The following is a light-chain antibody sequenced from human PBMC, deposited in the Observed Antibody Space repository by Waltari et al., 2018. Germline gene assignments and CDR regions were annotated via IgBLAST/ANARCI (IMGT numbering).Light chain of an antibody. CDR2: DTS. CDR3: QQYDISPLT. J-gene: IGKJ4*01. V-gene: IGKV3-20*01. Sequence: EIVLTQSPGTLSLSPGERATLSCRASQTVRATYLARYQQKPGQAPTLVIHDTSSRATGIPDRFSGSGSGTDFSLTISSLEPEDFAVYYCQQYDISPLTFGGGTKVETK. CDR1: QTVRATY.